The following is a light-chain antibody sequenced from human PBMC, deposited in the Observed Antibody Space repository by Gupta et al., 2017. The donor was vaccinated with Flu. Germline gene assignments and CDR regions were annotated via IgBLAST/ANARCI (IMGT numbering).Light chain of an antibody. V-gene: IGKV1-39*01. CDR3: QQTYSTSWT. CDR1: QNIGNY. Sequence: DIEMTQSPPSLSASAGDRVTITCLASQNIGNYVNWYQQKPGRAPNLLIYAVSSLHAGVPSRFNGSGSVTDFTLTISSVQPEDFASYYCQQTYSTSWTFGQGTKVEIK. J-gene: IGKJ1*01. CDR2: AVS.